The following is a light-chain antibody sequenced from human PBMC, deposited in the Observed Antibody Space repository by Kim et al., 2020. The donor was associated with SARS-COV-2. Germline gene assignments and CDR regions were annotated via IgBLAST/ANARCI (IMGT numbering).Light chain of an antibody. CDR2: TAS. V-gene: IGKV1-39*01. J-gene: IGKJ2*01. CDR1: QSISSY. Sequence: DIQMTQSPSSQSASVGDRVTITCRASQSISSYLNWYQQKPGKAPKLLIYTASSLQSGVPSRFSGSGSGTDFTLTISSLQPEDFATYYCQQSYSTPPLFGQGTKLEI. CDR3: QQSYSTPPL.